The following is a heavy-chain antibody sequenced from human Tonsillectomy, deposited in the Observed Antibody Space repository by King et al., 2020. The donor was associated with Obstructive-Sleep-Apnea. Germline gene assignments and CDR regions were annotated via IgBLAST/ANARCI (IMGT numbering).Heavy chain of an antibody. CDR1: GYTFTSYY. CDR2: INPSGGST. J-gene: IGHJ4*02. V-gene: IGHV1-46*01. CDR3: AREGATTRFDY. D-gene: IGHD5-12*01. Sequence: GQLVQSGAEVKKPGASVKVSCKASGYTFTSYYMHWVRQAPGQGLEWMGIINPSGGSTSYAQKFQGRVTMTRDTSTSPVYMELRSLRSEDTAVYYCAREGATTRFDYWGQGTLVTVSS.